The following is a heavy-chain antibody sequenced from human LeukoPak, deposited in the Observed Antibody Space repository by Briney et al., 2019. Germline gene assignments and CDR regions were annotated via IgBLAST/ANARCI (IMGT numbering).Heavy chain of an antibody. CDR3: AKVREWFGEDWCFDL. V-gene: IGHV3-30*18. CDR2: ISYDGSNK. CDR1: GFTFSSYG. D-gene: IGHD3-10*01. Sequence: PGGSLRLSCAASGFTFSSYGMHWVRQAPGKGLEGVAVISYDGSNKYYADSVKGRFTISRDNSKNTLYLQMNSLRAEDTAVYYCAKVREWFGEDWCFDLWGRGTLVTVSS. J-gene: IGHJ2*01.